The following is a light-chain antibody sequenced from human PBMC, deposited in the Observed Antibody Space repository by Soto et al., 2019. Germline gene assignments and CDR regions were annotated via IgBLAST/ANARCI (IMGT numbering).Light chain of an antibody. CDR3: CSYAGTYTGV. J-gene: IGLJ1*01. CDR2: DVS. Sequence: QSALTQPRSVSGSPGQSVSISCTGTSSDVGRYSYVSWYQQHPGKAPKLMIYDVSERPSGVLDRFSGSKSGNTASLTISGLQAEDEADYYCCSYAGTYTGVFGTGTKVTVL. V-gene: IGLV2-11*01. CDR1: SSDVGRYSY.